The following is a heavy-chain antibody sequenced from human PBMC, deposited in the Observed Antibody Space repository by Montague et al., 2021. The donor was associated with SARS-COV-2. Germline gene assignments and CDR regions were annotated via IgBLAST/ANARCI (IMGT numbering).Heavy chain of an antibody. V-gene: IGHV4-4*07. Sequence: SETLSLTCSVSGDSITNHYWSWIRQPAGKGLGWIGRMHFTGKTNFSPFFSSRLTMSADTSKNQFSLRLTSVTAADTAKYFCARDRFDFGAGRQGTIDFWGQGTLVTVSS. CDR2: MHFTGKT. CDR1: GDSITNHY. CDR3: ARDRFDFGAGRQGTIDF. J-gene: IGHJ4*02. D-gene: IGHD3-10*01.